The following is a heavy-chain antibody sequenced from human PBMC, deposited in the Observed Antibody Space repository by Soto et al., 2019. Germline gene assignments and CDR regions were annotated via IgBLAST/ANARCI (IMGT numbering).Heavy chain of an antibody. Sequence: QVQLQQWGAGLLKPSETLSLTCAVYGGAFSNYYWSWIRQPPGKGLEWIGEIDRDGGTSYDPSLKSRLTISIETSKNQFSLKLTSVTAADTAIYYCAGGSPSAWELPCYWGQGDLITGSS. CDR2: IDRDGGT. V-gene: IGHV4-34*01. D-gene: IGHD1-26*01. CDR3: AGGSPSAWELPCY. J-gene: IGHJ4*02. CDR1: GGAFSNYY.